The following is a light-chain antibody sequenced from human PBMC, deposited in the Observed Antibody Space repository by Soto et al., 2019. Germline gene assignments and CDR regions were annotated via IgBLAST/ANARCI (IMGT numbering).Light chain of an antibody. CDR1: QALGNN. Sequence: IVMMQSPATLSVSPRERATLSCRASQALGNNLAWYQHKPGQAPRLLIYGASTRATGVPIRFSGSGSETEFTLSISSLQSDHFAVDYCQQYTNWPYTFGQGTKLEIE. CDR3: QQYTNWPYT. CDR2: GAS. V-gene: IGKV3-15*01. J-gene: IGKJ2*01.